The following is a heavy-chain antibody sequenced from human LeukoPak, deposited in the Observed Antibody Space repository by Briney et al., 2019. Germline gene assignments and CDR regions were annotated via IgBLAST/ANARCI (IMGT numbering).Heavy chain of an antibody. CDR1: GFTFSSYA. CDR3: AKVLLAGVVTAFDY. CDR2: ISGSGGGT. Sequence: GGSLRLSCAASGFTFSSYARSWVRQAPGKWLEWVSAISGSGGGTYSADSVQGRFTISRDHSNNTLYLQMNSLRAEATAVYYCAKVLLAGVVTAFDYWGQGTLVTVSS. D-gene: IGHD2-21*02. J-gene: IGHJ4*02. V-gene: IGHV3-23*01.